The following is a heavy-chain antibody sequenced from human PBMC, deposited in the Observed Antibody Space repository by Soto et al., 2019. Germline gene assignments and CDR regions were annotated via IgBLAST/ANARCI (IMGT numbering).Heavy chain of an antibody. D-gene: IGHD2-21*02. J-gene: IGHJ4*02. CDR3: ARAHRRDCYGYGLLEN. V-gene: IGHV4-31*03. CDR2: IYYSGST. Sequence: TLSLTSTVSGGSISSGGSYWSWIRQHPGKGLEWIGYIYYSGSTYYNPSLKSRVTISVDTSKNQYSLKLSSVTTADTAVYYCARAHRRDCYGYGLLENWGQGTLVTVSS. CDR1: GGSISSGGSY.